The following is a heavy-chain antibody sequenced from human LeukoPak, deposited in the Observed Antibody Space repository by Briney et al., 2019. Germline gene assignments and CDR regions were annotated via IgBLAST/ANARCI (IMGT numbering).Heavy chain of an antibody. V-gene: IGHV3-23*01. CDR3: AASHSGGSCYGY. CDR1: GFTFSSHA. CDR2: ISGSGGST. D-gene: IGHD2-15*01. Sequence: GGSLRLSCAASGFTFSSHAMSWVRQAPGKGLEWVAAISGSGGSTYYADSVKGRFTISRDNSKNTLYLQMNSLRAEDTAVYYCAASHSGGSCYGYWGQGTLVTVSS. J-gene: IGHJ4*02.